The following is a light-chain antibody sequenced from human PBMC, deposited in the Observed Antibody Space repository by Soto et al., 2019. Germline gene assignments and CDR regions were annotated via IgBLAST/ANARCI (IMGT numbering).Light chain of an antibody. CDR2: DDN. V-gene: IGLV3-21*02. J-gene: IGLJ1*01. Sequence: SYELTQPPSVSVAPGQTARITCGGNNIGNKNVHGYQQRPGQAPVLVVSDDNDRPSGIPERFYGSNSGNTATLTISRVEAGDEADYYCQAWASGTDYVFGTGTKLTVL. CDR3: QAWASGTDYV. CDR1: NIGNKN.